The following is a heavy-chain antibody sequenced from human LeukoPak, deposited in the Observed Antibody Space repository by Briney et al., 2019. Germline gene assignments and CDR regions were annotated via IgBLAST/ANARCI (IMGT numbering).Heavy chain of an antibody. J-gene: IGHJ5*02. V-gene: IGHV4-39*07. CDR1: GGSISSSSYY. CDR2: IYYSGST. D-gene: IGHD2-21*02. Sequence: NTSETLSLTCTVSGGSISSSSYYWGWIRRPPGKGLEWIGSIYYSGSTNYNPSLKSRVTISVDTSKNQFSLKLSSVTAADTAVYYCARGGPHIVVMTANHNWFDPWGQGTLVTVSS. CDR3: ARGGPHIVVMTANHNWFDP.